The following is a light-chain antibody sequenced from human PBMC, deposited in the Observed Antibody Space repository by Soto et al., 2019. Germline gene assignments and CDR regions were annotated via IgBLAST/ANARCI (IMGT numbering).Light chain of an antibody. CDR2: KAS. Sequence: DIQMTQSPSTLSASVGDRVTITCRASQSISIWLAWYQQKPRKAPKLLMFKASSLQSGVPSRFSGSGSGTEFTLTIHSLQPDDFATYYCQQYNSYPLSFGGGTKVEIK. J-gene: IGKJ4*01. CDR3: QQYNSYPLS. V-gene: IGKV1-5*03. CDR1: QSISIW.